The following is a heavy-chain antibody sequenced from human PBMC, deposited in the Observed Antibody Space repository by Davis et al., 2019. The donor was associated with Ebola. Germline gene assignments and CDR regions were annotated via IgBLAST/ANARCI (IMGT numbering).Heavy chain of an antibody. Sequence: MPSETLSLTCTVSGGFISSGAYSWAWIRLPPGKGLEWIGIISYSGATYYSPSLKSRLTISVDTSNNQFSLKLNSVTAADTAVYFCATGGYSYGLDYWGQGTLVTVSS. V-gene: IGHV4-39*01. CDR3: ATGGYSYGLDY. CDR1: GGFISSGAYS. CDR2: ISYSGAT. D-gene: IGHD5-18*01. J-gene: IGHJ4*02.